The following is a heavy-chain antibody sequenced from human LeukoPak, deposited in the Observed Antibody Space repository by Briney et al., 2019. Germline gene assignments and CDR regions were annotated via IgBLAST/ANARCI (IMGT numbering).Heavy chain of an antibody. CDR2: INPNSGGT. Sequence: ASVKVSCKASGYTFTGYYIHWVRQASGQGLEWMGWINPNSGGTNYAQNFQGRVTMTRDTSISTAYMELSRLRSDDTAVYYCARGCSSTSCYFAVGNYWGQGTLVTVSS. CDR1: GYTFTGYY. V-gene: IGHV1-2*02. J-gene: IGHJ4*02. CDR3: ARGCSSTSCYFAVGNY. D-gene: IGHD2-2*01.